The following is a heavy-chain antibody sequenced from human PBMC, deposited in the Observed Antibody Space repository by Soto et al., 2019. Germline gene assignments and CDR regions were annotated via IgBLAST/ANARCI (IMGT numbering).Heavy chain of an antibody. Sequence: GGSLRLSCAASGFTFSDYFMTWVRQTPGKGLEWVANIDEDGSRQYYVDSVRGRFTISRDNTKNSLYLQMNSLRAEDTAVYYCAKDQEPITIFGVVILDDAFDIWGQGTMVTVSS. J-gene: IGHJ3*02. CDR2: IDEDGSRQ. V-gene: IGHV3-7*03. D-gene: IGHD3-3*01. CDR3: AKDQEPITIFGVVILDDAFDI. CDR1: GFTFSDYF.